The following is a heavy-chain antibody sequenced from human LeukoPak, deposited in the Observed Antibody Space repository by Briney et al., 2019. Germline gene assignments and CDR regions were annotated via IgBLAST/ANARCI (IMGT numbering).Heavy chain of an antibody. CDR3: VRQLSFLISGSPGPDHDS. CDR1: GGPISSSSYY. D-gene: IGHD3-10*01. Sequence: PSETLSLTCTVSGGPISSSSYYWGWIRQPPGKGLEWIGSIYYSGSTYYNPSLKSRVSISVDTSKNQFSLKLSSVTAADTAVYYCVRQLSFLISGSPGPDHDSWGQGTLVTVSS. V-gene: IGHV4-39*01. CDR2: IYYSGST. J-gene: IGHJ4*02.